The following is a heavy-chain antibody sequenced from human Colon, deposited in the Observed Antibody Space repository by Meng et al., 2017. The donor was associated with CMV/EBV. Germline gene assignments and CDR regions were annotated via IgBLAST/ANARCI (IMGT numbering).Heavy chain of an antibody. D-gene: IGHD1-14*01. CDR1: GFTFNNHD. CDR3: AKDRVGGGATTFDS. CDR2: ISYDGSRT. Sequence: SGFTFNNHDMHWVRQAPGRGLEWVAVISYDGSRTYYADSVKGRFTISRDNSKFTLHLQMNSLKPEDTAFYYCAKDRVGGGATTFDSWGQGTLVTVSS. V-gene: IGHV3-30*18. J-gene: IGHJ4*02.